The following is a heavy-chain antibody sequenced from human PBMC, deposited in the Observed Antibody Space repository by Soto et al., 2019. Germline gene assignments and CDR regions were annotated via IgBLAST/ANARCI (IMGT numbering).Heavy chain of an antibody. D-gene: IGHD2-15*01. CDR1: VFTFSSYA. CDR3: ASRVVIGAFDI. CDR2: ISYDGSNK. Sequence: SVGSLRLSCASSVFTFSSYAMHCVRQAPGKWLEWVAVISYDGSNKYYADSVKGRFTISRDNSKNTLYLQMNSLRAGDTAVYYCASRVVIGAFDIWGQGTMDNGSS. J-gene: IGHJ3*02. V-gene: IGHV3-30-3*01.